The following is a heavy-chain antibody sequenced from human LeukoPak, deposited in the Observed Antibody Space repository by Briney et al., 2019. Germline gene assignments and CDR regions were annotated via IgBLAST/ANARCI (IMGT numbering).Heavy chain of an antibody. CDR1: GFTFSGFA. D-gene: IGHD6-13*01. Sequence: PGGSLRLSCAASGFTFSGFAMHWVRQAPRKGLEWVAVISYDGSNKYSTDSVKGRFTISRDNSKNTLYLQMNSLRAEDTAVYYCARGRGSSNWYADYWGQGTLVTVSS. CDR2: ISYDGSNK. CDR3: ARGRGSSNWYADY. J-gene: IGHJ4*02. V-gene: IGHV3-30-3*01.